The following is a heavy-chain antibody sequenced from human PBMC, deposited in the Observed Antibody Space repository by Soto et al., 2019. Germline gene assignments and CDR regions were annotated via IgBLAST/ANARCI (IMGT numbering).Heavy chain of an antibody. CDR3: AREGGYSYGFDN. CDR2: INAGNGNT. J-gene: IGHJ4*02. Sequence: ASVKVSCKASGDTFTGYAFHWVRQAPGQRLEWMGWINAGNGNTKYSQKFQGRVTITRDTSISTAYMELSSLRSEDTAVYYCAREGGYSYGFDNWGQGTLVTVSS. V-gene: IGHV1-3*01. D-gene: IGHD5-18*01. CDR1: GDTFTGYA.